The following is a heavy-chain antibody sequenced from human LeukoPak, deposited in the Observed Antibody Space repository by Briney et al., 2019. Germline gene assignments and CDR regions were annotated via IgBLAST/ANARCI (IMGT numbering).Heavy chain of an antibody. CDR2: IYTSGTT. D-gene: IGHD4-17*01. CDR1: GGSVSSSSYY. J-gene: IGHJ4*02. CDR3: ARLSTVTTSFDY. V-gene: IGHV4-61*02. Sequence: SETLSLTCTVSGGSVSSSSYYWGWIRQPAGKGLEWIGRIYTSGTTHYNPSLKSRVTMSVDTSKNQFSLKLSSVTAADTAVYYCARLSTVTTSFDYWGQGTLVTVSS.